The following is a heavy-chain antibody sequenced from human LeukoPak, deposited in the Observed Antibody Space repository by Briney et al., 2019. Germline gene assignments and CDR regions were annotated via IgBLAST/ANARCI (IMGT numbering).Heavy chain of an antibody. CDR3: ARDTVAGTDY. J-gene: IGHJ4*02. D-gene: IGHD4-23*01. Sequence: SETLSLTCTVSGGSISSYYWSWIRQPPGKGLEWIGYIYYSGSTNYNPSLKSRVTISVDTSKNQFSLKLSSVTAADTAVYYCARDTVAGTDYWGQGTLVTVSS. CDR1: GGSISSYY. V-gene: IGHV4-59*12. CDR2: IYYSGST.